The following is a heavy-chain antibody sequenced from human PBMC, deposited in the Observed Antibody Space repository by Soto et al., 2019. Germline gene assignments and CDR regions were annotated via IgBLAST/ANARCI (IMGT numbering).Heavy chain of an antibody. CDR2: INHSGST. V-gene: IGHV4-34*01. Sequence: SETLSLPSAVYCGSFGGFYCGWIRQPPGKGLEWNGEINHSGSTNYNPSLQSRVTIPVDTSKNQFSLTLSSVTAADTAVYYCARIKYYDFWSGYYSSYSFMDVWGKGTTVTVS. CDR1: CGSFGGFY. D-gene: IGHD3-3*01. J-gene: IGHJ6*03. CDR3: ARIKYYDFWSGYYSSYSFMDV.